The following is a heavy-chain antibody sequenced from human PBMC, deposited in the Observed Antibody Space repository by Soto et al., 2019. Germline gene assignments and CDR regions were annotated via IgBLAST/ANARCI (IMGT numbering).Heavy chain of an antibody. CDR2: ITSSGGST. Sequence: EVQLLESGGGLVQPGASLRLSCAASGFTFSSYAVSWVRQAPGKGLEWVSSITSSGGSTYYADSVKGRFTISRDNSKNTLLLLMNSLTAADTAVYYCAKRKYYGRSSLWDSWGQGTLVTVSS. CDR1: GFTFSSYA. CDR3: AKRKYYGRSSLWDS. J-gene: IGHJ4*02. D-gene: IGHD3-22*01. V-gene: IGHV3-23*01.